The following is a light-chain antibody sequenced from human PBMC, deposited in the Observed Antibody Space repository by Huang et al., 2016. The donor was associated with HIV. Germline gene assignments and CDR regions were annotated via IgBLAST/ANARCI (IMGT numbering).Light chain of an antibody. Sequence: DIQMTQSPSSLSASVGDRVTIICWASQGISKSLAWYQQKPGKAPKLLLYATSKLESGVPSGFSGSGSGTHYTLTISTLQPEDLATYYCQQYQSVPWTFGQGTKVAI. CDR2: ATS. J-gene: IGKJ1*01. CDR3: QQYQSVPWT. CDR1: QGISKS. V-gene: IGKV1-NL1*01.